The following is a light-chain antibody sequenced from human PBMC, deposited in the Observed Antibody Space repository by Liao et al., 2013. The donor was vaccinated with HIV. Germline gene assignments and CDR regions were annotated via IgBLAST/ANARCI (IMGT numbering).Light chain of an antibody. CDR3: QVWDRGPAL. J-gene: IGLJ2*01. V-gene: IGLV3-1*01. Sequence: SYALTQPPSLSVSPGQTASITCSGDTLGDKYTSWYQQKPGQSPVLVIYHDNRRPSGIPERFSGSNFGNTATLTISGTQPMDEGDYYCQVWDRGPALFGGGTKLTVL. CDR2: HDN. CDR1: TLGDKY.